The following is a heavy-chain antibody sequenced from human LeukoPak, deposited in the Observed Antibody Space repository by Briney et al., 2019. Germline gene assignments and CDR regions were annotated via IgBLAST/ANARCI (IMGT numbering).Heavy chain of an antibody. CDR1: GFAFNTYA. J-gene: IGHJ4*02. D-gene: IGHD3-10*01. CDR2: IWHDGSHK. Sequence: GGSLRLSCAASGFAFNTYAMHWVRQAPGQGLEWVALIWHDGSHKFYSNSVRGQFTISRDNSKNTVSLQMNNLRPGDTAVYYCAREIFGSGSYPDSWGQGTLVTVSS. V-gene: IGHV3-33*01. CDR3: AREIFGSGSYPDS.